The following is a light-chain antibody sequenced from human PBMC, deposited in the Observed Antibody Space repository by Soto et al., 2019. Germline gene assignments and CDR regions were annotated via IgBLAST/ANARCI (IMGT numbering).Light chain of an antibody. CDR2: DDN. V-gene: IGLV6-57*04. Sequence: NFMLTQPHSVSESPGKTVTLSCTRSSGNIASNYVQWYQQRPGSAPSTVIYDDNHRPSGVPDRFSASIDRSSNSAFLIISTLKTEDEADYYCQSYDSSNPVVFGGGTKLTVL. CDR3: QSYDSSNPVV. CDR1: SGNIASNY. J-gene: IGLJ2*01.